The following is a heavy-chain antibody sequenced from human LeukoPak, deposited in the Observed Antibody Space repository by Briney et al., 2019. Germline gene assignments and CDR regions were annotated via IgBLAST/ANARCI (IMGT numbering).Heavy chain of an antibody. J-gene: IGHJ4*02. D-gene: IGHD2-15*01. V-gene: IGHV1-69*13. CDR3: ARGGYCSGGSCYSFDY. Sequence: SVKVSCKASGGTFSSYAISWVRQAPGQGLEWMGGIIPIFGTANYAQKFQGRVTITADGSTSTAYRELSSLRSEDTAVYYWARGGYCSGGSCYSFDYWGQGTLVTVSS. CDR2: IIPIFGTA. CDR1: GGTFSSYA.